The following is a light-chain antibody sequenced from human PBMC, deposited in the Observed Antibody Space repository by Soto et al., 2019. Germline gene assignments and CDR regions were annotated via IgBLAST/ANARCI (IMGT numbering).Light chain of an antibody. Sequence: SYELTQPPSVSVAPGRTATMTCGGSSISSKSVHWYQQRPGQAPVLVLYYDKDRPSGVPERFSGSTSGNTATLTISRVEAGDEADYYCQLWDSISDHVVFGGGTKLTVL. V-gene: IGLV3-21*03. CDR2: YDK. J-gene: IGLJ3*02. CDR1: SISSKS. CDR3: QLWDSISDHVV.